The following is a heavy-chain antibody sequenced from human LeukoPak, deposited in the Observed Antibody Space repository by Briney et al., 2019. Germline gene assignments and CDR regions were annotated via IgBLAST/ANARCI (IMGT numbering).Heavy chain of an antibody. Sequence: RGSLTLSCVPSAFTPKNVWTSWVRHAPGNGLEWVGRSRSQTDGGTTDYAGPVKGRFSISRDDSKNTLYLQMNSLKTEHTAVYFCATGTEQQWLSLDYWGQGTLVTVSS. CDR2: SRSQTDGGTT. J-gene: IGHJ4*02. CDR1: AFTPKNVW. CDR3: ATGTEQQWLSLDY. D-gene: IGHD6-19*01. V-gene: IGHV3-15*01.